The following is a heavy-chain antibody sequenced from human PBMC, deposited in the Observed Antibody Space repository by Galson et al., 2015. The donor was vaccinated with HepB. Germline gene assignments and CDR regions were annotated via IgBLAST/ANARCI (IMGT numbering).Heavy chain of an antibody. CDR1: GFTFSSYA. V-gene: IGHV3-23*01. Sequence: SLRLSCAASGFTFSSYAMSWVRQAPGKGLEWVSAISGSGGSTYYADSVKGRFTISRDNSKNTLYLQMNSLRAEDTAVYYCAKSFRGITIFGVVIMPNDYWGQGTLVTVSS. J-gene: IGHJ4*02. CDR3: AKSFRGITIFGVVIMPNDY. D-gene: IGHD3-3*01. CDR2: ISGSGGST.